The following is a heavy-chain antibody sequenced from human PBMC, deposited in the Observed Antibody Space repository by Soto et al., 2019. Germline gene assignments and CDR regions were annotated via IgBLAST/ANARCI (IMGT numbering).Heavy chain of an antibody. Sequence: QVQLVQSGAEVTKPGASVKVSCKASGYTFTSYDINWVRQATRQGLEWMGWMSPNSGATGYAQKFQGRVTMTRDTSISTAYMELSNLRSEDTAIYYCARGVDEGVDVWGQGTTVTVSS. CDR1: GYTFTSYD. J-gene: IGHJ6*02. CDR2: MSPNSGAT. V-gene: IGHV1-8*01. CDR3: ARGVDEGVDV.